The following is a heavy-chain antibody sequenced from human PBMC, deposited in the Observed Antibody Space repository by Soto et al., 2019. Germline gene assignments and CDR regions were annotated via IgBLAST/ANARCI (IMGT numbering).Heavy chain of an antibody. J-gene: IGHJ6*02. CDR3: ARGLPAAIQGGDYYYGMDV. Sequence: ASVKVSCKASGYTFTGYYMHWVRQAPGQGLEWMGWINPNSGGTNYAQKFQGWVTMTRDTSISTAYMELSRLRSDDTAVYYCARGLPAAIQGGDYYYGMDVWGQGTTVTVSS. V-gene: IGHV1-2*04. CDR1: GYTFTGYY. D-gene: IGHD2-2*02. CDR2: INPNSGGT.